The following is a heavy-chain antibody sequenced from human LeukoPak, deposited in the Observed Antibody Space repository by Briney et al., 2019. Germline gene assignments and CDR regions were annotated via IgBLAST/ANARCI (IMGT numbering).Heavy chain of an antibody. CDR3: ASGPHFDH. V-gene: IGHV4-59*01. CDR1: GGSIRSYY. Sequence: PSETLSLTCTVSGGSIRSYYWSWIRQPPGKELERIAYIYYTGTTNYNPSLKSRVTISLDTSKNQFSLILTSVTAADTAVYYCASGPHFDHWGQGILVTVSS. CDR2: IYYTGTT. J-gene: IGHJ4*02.